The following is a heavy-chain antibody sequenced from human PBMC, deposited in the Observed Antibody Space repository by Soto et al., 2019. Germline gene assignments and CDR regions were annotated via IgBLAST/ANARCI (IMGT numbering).Heavy chain of an antibody. CDR1: GHTFNVYY. V-gene: IGHV1-2*02. Sequence: QVHLVQSGAEVKKPGASVKVSCKSSGHTFNVYYLHWVRQAPGSGLEWMGKINPNRGDTTYSQRFQGRVTMTSDPSITTAYMDLTKLTSDDTAVYYCALERQLNSPADAFHIWGQGTVVTVSS. CDR3: ALERQLNSPADAFHI. CDR2: INPNRGDT. D-gene: IGHD1-1*01. J-gene: IGHJ3*02.